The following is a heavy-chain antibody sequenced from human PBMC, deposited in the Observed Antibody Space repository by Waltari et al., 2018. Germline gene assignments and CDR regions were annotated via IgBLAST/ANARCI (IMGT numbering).Heavy chain of an antibody. CDR2: ISAHNGNT. J-gene: IGHJ6*02. V-gene: IGHV1-18*01. D-gene: IGHD3-10*01. CDR3: ARPSLGLYYYHGMDV. Sequence: QVQLVQSGDEVRKPGASVKVTCTAPGYTFTSYAISWVRQAPGQGLAWMGWISAHNGNTNYAQEFQGRVTMTTDTSTSTAYMELRSLKSDDTAIYYCARPSLGLYYYHGMDVWGQGTTVTVSS. CDR1: GYTFTSYA.